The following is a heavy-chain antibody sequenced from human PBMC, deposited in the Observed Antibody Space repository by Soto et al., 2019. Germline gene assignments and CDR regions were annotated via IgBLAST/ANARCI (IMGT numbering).Heavy chain of an antibody. J-gene: IGHJ6*03. V-gene: IGHV4-59*01. Sequence: QVQLQESGPGLVKPSETLSLTCTVSGGSISTYYWSWVRQPPGKGLEWIGYVYYSGSTNYNPSLKRRVTISVDTSKNQFALKLTSVTAADTAMYYCARGGRSAYYYYMGVWGKGTTVTVSS. CDR1: GGSISTYY. CDR2: VYYSGST. CDR3: ARGGRSAYYYYMGV.